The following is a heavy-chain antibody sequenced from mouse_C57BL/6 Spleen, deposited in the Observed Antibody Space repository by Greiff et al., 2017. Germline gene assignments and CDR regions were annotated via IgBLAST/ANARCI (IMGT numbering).Heavy chain of an antibody. CDR2: SRNKANDYTT. CDR3: ARDAREGMDY. CDR1: GFTFSDFY. J-gene: IGHJ4*01. V-gene: IGHV7-1*01. Sequence: EVKLMESGGGLVQSGRSLRLSCATSGFTFSDFYMEWVRQAPGKGLEWIAASRNKANDYTTEYSASVKGRFIVSRDTSQSILYLQMNALRAEDTAIYYCARDAREGMDYWGQGTSVTVSS.